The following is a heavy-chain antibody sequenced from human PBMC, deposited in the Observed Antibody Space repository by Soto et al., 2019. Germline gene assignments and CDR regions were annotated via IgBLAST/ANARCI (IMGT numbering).Heavy chain of an antibody. CDR3: ARDGEMATTEGFDY. J-gene: IGHJ4*02. Sequence: QVQLVQSGAEVKKPGSSVKVSCKASGGTFSSYAISWVRQAPGQGLEWMGGIIPIFGTANYAQKFQGRVTXXAXEXXSTAYLELSSLRSEDTAVYYCARDGEMATTEGFDYWGQGTLVTVSS. CDR2: IIPIFGTA. CDR1: GGTFSSYA. V-gene: IGHV1-69*12. D-gene: IGHD5-12*01.